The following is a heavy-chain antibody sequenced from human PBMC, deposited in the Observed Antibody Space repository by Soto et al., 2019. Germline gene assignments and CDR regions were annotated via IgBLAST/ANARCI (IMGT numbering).Heavy chain of an antibody. CDR2: ISYDGSNK. D-gene: IGHD1-26*01. CDR1: GFTFSSYA. CDR3: ARGLNVGATADY. V-gene: IGHV3-30-3*01. Sequence: QVQLVESGGGVVQPGRSLRLSCAASGFTFSSYAMHWVRQAPGKGLEWVAVISYDGSNKYYADSVKGRFTISRDNSKNTRYLQMNSMRAKDTAVYYCARGLNVGATADYWGQGTLVTVSS. J-gene: IGHJ4*02.